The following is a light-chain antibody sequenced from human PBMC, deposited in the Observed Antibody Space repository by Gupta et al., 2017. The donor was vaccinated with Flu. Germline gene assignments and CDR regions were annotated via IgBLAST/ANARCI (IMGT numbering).Light chain of an antibody. J-gene: IGKJ4*01. CDR2: YAS. V-gene: IGKV1-5*03. CDR1: QTIGTW. CDR3: QQYNSYPLT. Sequence: PSTLSASVGDRVTITCRASQTIGTWLAWYHQKPGKAPKLLIHYASNLESGVPSRFSGSGSGTEFTLTISSLQPDDFATYYCQQYNSYPLTFGGGTKVEIK.